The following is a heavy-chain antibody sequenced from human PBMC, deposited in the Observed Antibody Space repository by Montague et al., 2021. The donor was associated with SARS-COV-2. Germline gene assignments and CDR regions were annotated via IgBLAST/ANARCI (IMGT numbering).Heavy chain of an antibody. CDR2: LYEAGGA. CDR3: ASGRNGYGDFDL. CDR1: GFSVSKSY. J-gene: IGHJ4*02. D-gene: IGHD5-12*01. Sequence: SLRLSCAASGFSVSKSYLTWVRQAPGKGLEWVSVLYEAGGADYSDSVKGRLTTSRDTSRNTLHLQMNSLRPEDTAVYYCASGRNGYGDFDLWGQGVLVTVSS. V-gene: IGHV3-66*02.